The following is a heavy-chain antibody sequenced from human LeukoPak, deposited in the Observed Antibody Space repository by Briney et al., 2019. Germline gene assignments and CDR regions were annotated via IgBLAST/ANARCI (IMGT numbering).Heavy chain of an antibody. Sequence: SVKVSCKASGGTFSNYAVSWVRQAPGQGLQWMGRIIPVVDIRNYEQKFQGRVTITADKSTSTAYMELSSLRSEDTAVYYCARDRPRNYGWYSEDWYYFDYWGQGTLVTVSS. CDR1: GGTFSNYA. CDR3: ARDRPRNYGWYSEDWYYFDY. J-gene: IGHJ4*02. CDR2: IIPVVDIR. V-gene: IGHV1-69*04. D-gene: IGHD3/OR15-3a*01.